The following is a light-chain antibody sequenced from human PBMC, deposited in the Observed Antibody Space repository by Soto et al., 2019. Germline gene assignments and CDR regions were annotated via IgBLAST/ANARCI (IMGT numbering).Light chain of an antibody. J-gene: IGLJ1*01. CDR2: EVS. CDR3: CSYAGSIILYV. V-gene: IGLV2-23*02. Sequence: SVLSQPASVSGSPGHSITIFCTGTTSDVGTYNLVSWYQQHPGKAPKLMIYEVSKRPSGVSNRFSGSKSGNTASLTISGLQAEDEADYYCCSYAGSIILYVLGTGTKVTVL. CDR1: TSDVGTYNL.